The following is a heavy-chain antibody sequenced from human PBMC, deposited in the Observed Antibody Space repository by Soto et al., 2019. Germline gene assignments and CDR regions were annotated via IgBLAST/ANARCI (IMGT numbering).Heavy chain of an antibody. D-gene: IGHD3-22*01. V-gene: IGHV3-23*01. Sequence: GGSLRLSCAASGFTFSSYAMSWVRQAPGKGLEWVSAISGSGGSTYYADSVKGRFTISRDNSKNTLYLQMNSLRAEDTAVYYCAKGSHTMIVVAQRGWFDPWGQGTLVTVSS. CDR3: AKGSHTMIVVAQRGWFDP. J-gene: IGHJ5*02. CDR2: ISGSGGST. CDR1: GFTFSSYA.